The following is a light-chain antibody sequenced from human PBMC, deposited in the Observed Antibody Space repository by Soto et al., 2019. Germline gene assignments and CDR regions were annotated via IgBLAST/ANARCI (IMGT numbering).Light chain of an antibody. CDR1: QSVTSY. J-gene: IGKJ4*01. Sequence: EIVLTQSPATPSLSPGERATLSCRASQSVTSYLAWYQQKPGQAPRLLIFDASNRATGIPARFSGSGSGTDFTLTISSLEPEDFAVYYCQQRSKLPLTFGGGTRWISN. V-gene: IGKV3-11*01. CDR3: QQRSKLPLT. CDR2: DAS.